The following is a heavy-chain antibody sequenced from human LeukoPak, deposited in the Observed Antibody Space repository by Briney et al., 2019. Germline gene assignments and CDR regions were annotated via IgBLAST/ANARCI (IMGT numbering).Heavy chain of an antibody. Sequence: PGTSLRLSCTASGLTFNAYGMHWVRQAPGKGLEWVAVIWSDGSNRYYAESVRGRFTISRDNSKNTLYLQMNSLIIEDTALYYCASAAGAFDNWGQGTMITASS. CDR3: ASAAGAFDN. D-gene: IGHD6-13*01. V-gene: IGHV3-33*01. CDR1: GLTFNAYG. CDR2: IWSDGSNR. J-gene: IGHJ3*02.